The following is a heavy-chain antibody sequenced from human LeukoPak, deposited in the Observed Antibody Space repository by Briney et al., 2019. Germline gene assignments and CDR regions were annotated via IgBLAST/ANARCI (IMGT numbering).Heavy chain of an antibody. CDR3: AREGLRWGSGAFDI. D-gene: IGHD4-23*01. J-gene: IGHJ3*02. Sequence: SETLSLTCTVSGGSISSYYWSWIRQPPGKGLEWIRYIYYGGSTNYNPSLKSRVTISVDTSKNQFSLKLSSVTAADTAVYYCAREGLRWGSGAFDIWGQGTMVTVSS. CDR1: GGSISSYY. CDR2: IYYGGST. V-gene: IGHV4-59*01.